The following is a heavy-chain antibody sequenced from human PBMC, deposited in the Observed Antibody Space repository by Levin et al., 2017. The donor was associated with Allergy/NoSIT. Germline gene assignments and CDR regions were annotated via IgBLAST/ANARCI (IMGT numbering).Heavy chain of an antibody. D-gene: IGHD6-13*01. Sequence: PVASVKVSCKASGYTFTGYYMHWVRQAPGQGLEWMGWINPNSGGTNYAQKFQGWVTMTRDTSISTAYMELSRLRSDDTAVYYCARVPYSSSWYFDYWGQGTLVTVSS. J-gene: IGHJ4*02. CDR3: ARVPYSSSWYFDY. V-gene: IGHV1-2*04. CDR2: INPNSGGT. CDR1: GYTFTGYY.